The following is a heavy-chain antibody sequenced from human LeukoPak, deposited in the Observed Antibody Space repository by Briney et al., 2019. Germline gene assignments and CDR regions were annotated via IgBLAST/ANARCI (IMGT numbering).Heavy chain of an antibody. CDR1: GGSISSYY. CDR3: AGFGELMAPLDF. CDR2: IYYSGST. D-gene: IGHD3-10*01. Sequence: SETLSLTCTVSGGSISSYYWSWIRQPPGKGLEWIGYIYYSGSTNYNPSLKSRVTISVDTSKNQFSLKLSSVTAADTALYYCAGFGELMAPLDFWGQGTLVTVSS. J-gene: IGHJ4*02. V-gene: IGHV4-59*01.